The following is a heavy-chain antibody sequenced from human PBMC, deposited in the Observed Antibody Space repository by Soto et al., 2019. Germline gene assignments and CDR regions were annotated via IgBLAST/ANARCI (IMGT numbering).Heavy chain of an antibody. D-gene: IGHD1-7*01. CDR3: AGTTSHQWYYMDV. CDR2: TYYRSRWYN. J-gene: IGHJ6*03. Sequence: PSQTLSLTCAISRDSFSSNSAALSWIRLSPSRGLEWLARTYYRSRWYNDYAVSVRSRITVNPDTSKNQFSLQLTSVTPEDTAVYYCAGTTSHQWYYMDVWGKGTTVTVSS. CDR1: RDSFSSNSAA. V-gene: IGHV6-1*01.